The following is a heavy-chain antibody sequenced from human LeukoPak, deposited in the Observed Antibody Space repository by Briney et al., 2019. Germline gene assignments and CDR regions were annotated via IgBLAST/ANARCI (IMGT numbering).Heavy chain of an antibody. J-gene: IGHJ4*02. CDR3: ARDGVGATGLEFDY. CDR2: IWYDGSNK. CDR1: GFPFSSFG. Sequence: GGSLRLSCAASGFPFSSFGMHWVRQAPGKGLEGVAVIWYDGSNKYYADSVKGRFTISRDNSKNTLFLQMSSLRAEDTALYYCARDGVGATGLEFDYWGQGALVTVSS. D-gene: IGHD1-26*01. V-gene: IGHV3-33*01.